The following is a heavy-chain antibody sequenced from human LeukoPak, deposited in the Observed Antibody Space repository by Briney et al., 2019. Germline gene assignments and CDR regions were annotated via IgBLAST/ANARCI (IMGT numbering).Heavy chain of an antibody. CDR3: ARAIRVAIFDY. Sequence: SETLSLTCAVYGGSFSGYYWSWIRQPPGKGLERIGEINHSGSTNYNPSLKSRVTISVDTSKNQFSLKLSSVTAADTAMYYCARAIRVAIFDYWGQGTLVTVSS. CDR2: INHSGST. V-gene: IGHV4-34*01. D-gene: IGHD2-21*01. J-gene: IGHJ4*02. CDR1: GGSFSGYY.